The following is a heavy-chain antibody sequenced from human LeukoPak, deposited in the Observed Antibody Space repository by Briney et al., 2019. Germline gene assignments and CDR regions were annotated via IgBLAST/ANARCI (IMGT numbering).Heavy chain of an antibody. CDR1: GYTFTRYG. Sequence: ASVKVSCKASGYTFTRYGISWVRQAPGQGLEWMGWISAYNGNTNYAQKLQGRVTMTTDTSTSTAYMELRSLRSDDTAVYYCARVGYCSSTSCYSGHNWFDPWGQGTLVTVSS. CDR3: ARVGYCSSTSCYSGHNWFDP. V-gene: IGHV1-18*01. J-gene: IGHJ5*02. CDR2: ISAYNGNT. D-gene: IGHD2-2*02.